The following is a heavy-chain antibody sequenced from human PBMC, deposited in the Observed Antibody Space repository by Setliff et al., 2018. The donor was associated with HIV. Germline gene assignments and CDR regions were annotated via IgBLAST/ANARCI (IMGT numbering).Heavy chain of an antibody. J-gene: IGHJ3*02. V-gene: IGHV4-38-2*01. CDR1: GYSISSGSY. CDR2: INHRGIT. Sequence: PSETLSLTCAVSGYSISSGSYWAWIRQPPGKGLEWIGSINHRGITYYNPSLKSRVTISVDTSKNQFSLKLSSVTAADTAVYYCARGGDHQGDWGAFDIWGQGTMVTVSS. D-gene: IGHD3-10*01. CDR3: ARGGDHQGDWGAFDI.